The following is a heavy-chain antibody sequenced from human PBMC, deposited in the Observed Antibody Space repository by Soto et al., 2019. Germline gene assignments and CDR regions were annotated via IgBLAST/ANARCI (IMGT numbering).Heavy chain of an antibody. Sequence: ASVKVSCKASGYTFTSYAMHWVRQAPGQRLEWMGWINAGNGNKKYSQKFQGSVTMTRNTSISTAYMELSSLRSEDTAVYYCARERTTISMDVWGQGTTVTVSS. D-gene: IGHD3-9*01. J-gene: IGHJ6*02. CDR3: ARERTTISMDV. CDR1: GYTFTSYA. CDR2: INAGNGNK. V-gene: IGHV1-3*01.